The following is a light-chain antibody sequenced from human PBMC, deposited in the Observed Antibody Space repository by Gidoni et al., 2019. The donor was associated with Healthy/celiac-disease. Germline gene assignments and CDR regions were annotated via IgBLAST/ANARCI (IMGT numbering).Light chain of an antibody. V-gene: IGKV1-8*01. CDR2: AAS. J-gene: IGKJ1*01. CDR3: QQYYSYPRT. Sequence: AIRLTPYPSSLSASKGDRVTITCRASQGISSYLAWYQHKPGKAPKLLIYAASTLQSGVPSRFSGSGSGTDFTLTISCLQSEDFATYYCQQYYSYPRTFGQGTKVEIK. CDR1: QGISSY.